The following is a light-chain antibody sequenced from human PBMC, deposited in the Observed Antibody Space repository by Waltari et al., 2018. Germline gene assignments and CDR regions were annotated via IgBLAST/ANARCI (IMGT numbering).Light chain of an antibody. CDR1: RSDVGGNNY. CDR2: DVS. V-gene: IGLV2-14*01. J-gene: IGLJ2*01. Sequence: QSALTQPASVSGSPGQSITISCTGTRSDVGGNNYVSWYQQHPDKVPKLIIYDVSNRPAAILNRFSGSKSGNTAPLTISGLQAEDESDYFFGSYTSDSSVVFGGETRLTVL. CDR3: GSYTSDSSVV.